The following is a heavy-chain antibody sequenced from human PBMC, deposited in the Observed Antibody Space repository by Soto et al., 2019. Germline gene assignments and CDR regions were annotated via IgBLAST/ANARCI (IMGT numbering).Heavy chain of an antibody. V-gene: IGHV1-18*01. D-gene: IGHD3-3*01. J-gene: IGHJ6*02. CDR1: GYTFTSYG. CDR3: ARGDIXIFGVVPSDDYYYGMDV. Sequence: GASVKDSCKASGYTFTSYGISWVRQAPGQGLEWMGWISAYNGNTNYAQKLQGRVTITADESTSTAYMELSSLRSEDTAVYYCARGDIXIFGVVPSDDYYYGMDVWGQGTTVTVSS. CDR2: ISAYNGNT.